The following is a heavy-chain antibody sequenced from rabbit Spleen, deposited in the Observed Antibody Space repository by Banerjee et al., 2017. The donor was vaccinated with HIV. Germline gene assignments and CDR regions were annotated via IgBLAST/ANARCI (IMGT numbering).Heavy chain of an antibody. V-gene: IGHV1S40*01. CDR3: ARDLDGVIGWNFGW. Sequence: QSLEESGGDLVKPGASVTLTCTASGFSFGFNDYMCWVRQAPGKGLEWIACIHSGDSGYTYYGTWATGRFTCSKTSSTTVTLQMTSLTAADTATYFCARDLDGVIGWNFGWWGQGTLVTVS. CDR1: GFSFGFNDY. CDR2: IHSGDSGYT. D-gene: IGHD1-1*01. J-gene: IGHJ4*01.